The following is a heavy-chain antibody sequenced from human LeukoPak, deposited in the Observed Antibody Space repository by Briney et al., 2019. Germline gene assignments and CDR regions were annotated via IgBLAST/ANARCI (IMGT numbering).Heavy chain of an antibody. CDR3: ARDGPFDY. V-gene: IGHV4-31*03. CDR1: GGSINIGGYS. J-gene: IGHJ4*02. CDR2: IYYIENT. Sequence: SETLSLTCTVSGGSINIGGYSWSWIRQHPGKVLEWIGYIYYIENTYYNPSLKSRVTISVDTSKNQFSLRLSSVTAADTAVYYCARDGPFDYWGQGTLVTVSS.